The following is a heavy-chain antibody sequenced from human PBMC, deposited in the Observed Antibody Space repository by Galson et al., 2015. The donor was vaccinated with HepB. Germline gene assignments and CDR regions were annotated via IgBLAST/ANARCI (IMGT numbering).Heavy chain of an antibody. V-gene: IGHV3-11*06. Sequence: SLRLSCAASGFTFSDYYMSWIRQAPGKGLEWVSYISSSSSYTNYADSVKGRFTISRDNAKNSLYLQMNSLRAEDTAVYYCARATPHDYGDYFFDLWGRGTLVTVSS. CDR3: ARATPHDYGDYFFDL. D-gene: IGHD4-17*01. CDR2: ISSSSSYT. J-gene: IGHJ2*01. CDR1: GFTFSDYY.